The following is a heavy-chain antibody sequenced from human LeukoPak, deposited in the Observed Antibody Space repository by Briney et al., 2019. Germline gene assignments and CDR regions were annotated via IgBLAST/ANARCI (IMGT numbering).Heavy chain of an antibody. CDR1: GFTFDDYG. CDR3: ARVGTEVRGVIIIYYYYYMDV. J-gene: IGHJ6*03. D-gene: IGHD3-10*01. Sequence: GGSLRLSCAASGFTFDDYGMSWVRQAPGKGLEWVSGINWNGGSTGYADSVKGRFTISRDNAKNSLYLQMNSLRAEDTALYYCARVGTEVRGVIIIYYYYYMDVSGKGTTVTVSS. CDR2: INWNGGST. V-gene: IGHV3-20*04.